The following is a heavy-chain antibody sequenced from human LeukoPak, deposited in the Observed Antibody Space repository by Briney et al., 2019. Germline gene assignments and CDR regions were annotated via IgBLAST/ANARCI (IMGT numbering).Heavy chain of an antibody. D-gene: IGHD3-9*01. Sequence: QPGGSLRLSCAASGFAFSSYEMNWVRQAPGKGLAWVSYISGSGSTKYYADSVKGRFTISRDNAKKSLYLQMSSLGAEDTAVYYCASGTLRYWGQGTLVTVSS. CDR1: GFAFSSYE. J-gene: IGHJ4*02. V-gene: IGHV3-48*03. CDR2: ISGSGSTK. CDR3: ASGTLRY.